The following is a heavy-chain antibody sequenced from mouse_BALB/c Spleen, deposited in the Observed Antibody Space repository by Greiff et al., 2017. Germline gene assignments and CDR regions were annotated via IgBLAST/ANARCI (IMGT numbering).Heavy chain of an antibody. J-gene: IGHJ4*01. CDR3: ARAGDYAMDY. CDR1: GFTFTGYY. Sequence: EVKLMESGGGLVQPGGSLRLSCATSGFTFTGYYMSWVRQPPGKALEWLGFIRNKANGYTTEYSASVKGRFTISRDNSQSILYLQMNTLRAEDSATYYCARAGDYAMDYWGQGTSVTVSA. V-gene: IGHV7-3*02. CDR2: IRNKANGYTT.